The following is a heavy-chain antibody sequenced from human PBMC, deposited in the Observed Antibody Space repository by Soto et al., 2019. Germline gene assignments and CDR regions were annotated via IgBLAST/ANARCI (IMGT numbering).Heavy chain of an antibody. CDR3: TTDADTAMVIRYNWFDP. J-gene: IGHJ5*02. V-gene: IGHV3-15*07. CDR1: GFTFSNAW. CDR2: IKSKTDGGTT. Sequence: GGSLRLSCAASGFTFSNAWMNWVRQAPGKGLEWVGRIKSKTDGGTTDYAAPVKGRFTISRDDSKNTLYLQMNSLKTEDTAVYYCTTDADTAMVIRYNWFDPWGQGTLVTVSS. D-gene: IGHD5-18*01.